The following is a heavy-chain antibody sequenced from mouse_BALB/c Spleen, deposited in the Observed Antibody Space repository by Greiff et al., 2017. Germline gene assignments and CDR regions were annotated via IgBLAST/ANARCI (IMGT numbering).Heavy chain of an antibody. Sequence: QVQLQQPGAELVKPGASVKMSCKASGYTFTSYWMHWVKQRPGQGLEWIGVIDPSDSYTSYNQKFKGKATLTVDTSSSTAYMQLSSLTSEDSAVYYCTREDGYWGQGTSVTVSS. V-gene: IGHV1S127*01. D-gene: IGHD2-3*01. J-gene: IGHJ4*01. CDR1: GYTFTSYW. CDR2: IDPSDSYT. CDR3: TREDGY.